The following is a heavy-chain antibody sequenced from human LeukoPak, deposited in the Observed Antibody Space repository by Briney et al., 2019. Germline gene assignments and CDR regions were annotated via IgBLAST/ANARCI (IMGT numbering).Heavy chain of an antibody. Sequence: GGSLRLSCAASGFTFSSYAIHWVRQAPGKGLEWVAVISYDGSNKYYADSVKGRFTISRDNSKNTLYLLMNSLRAEDTAVYYCAKEQSVVGATSAFDYWGQGTLVTVSS. CDR2: ISYDGSNK. CDR1: GFTFSSYA. V-gene: IGHV3-30*04. CDR3: AKEQSVVGATSAFDY. D-gene: IGHD1-26*01. J-gene: IGHJ4*02.